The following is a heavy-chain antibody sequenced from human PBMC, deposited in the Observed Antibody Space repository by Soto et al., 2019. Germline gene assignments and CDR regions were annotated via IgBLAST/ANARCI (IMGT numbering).Heavy chain of an antibody. V-gene: IGHV1-18*01. Sequence: GASVKVSCKASGYTFTSYGISWVRQAPGQGLEWMGWISAYNGNTNYAQKLQGRVTMTTDTSTSTAYMELRSLRSDDTAVYYCAREIGHYDILTGYYKPRPYFDYWGQGTLVTVSS. CDR3: AREIGHYDILTGYYKPRPYFDY. CDR1: GYTFTSYG. J-gene: IGHJ4*02. D-gene: IGHD3-9*01. CDR2: ISAYNGNT.